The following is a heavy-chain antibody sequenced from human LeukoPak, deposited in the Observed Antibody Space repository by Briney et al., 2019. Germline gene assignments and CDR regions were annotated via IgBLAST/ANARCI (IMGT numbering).Heavy chain of an antibody. J-gene: IGHJ6*03. Sequence: PGGSLRLSCEASGSGFTFGNFAMRWVRQAPGKVLEWVSGFSGSGYYTYYADSVKGRFTISRDDSKNTLYIQMNSLRAEDTAVYYCAKDGSWGDYYFYFYMDVWGKGTTVTVSS. V-gene: IGHV3-23*01. D-gene: IGHD3-16*01. CDR3: AKDGSWGDYYFYFYMDV. CDR2: FSGSGYYT. CDR1: GSGFTFGNFA.